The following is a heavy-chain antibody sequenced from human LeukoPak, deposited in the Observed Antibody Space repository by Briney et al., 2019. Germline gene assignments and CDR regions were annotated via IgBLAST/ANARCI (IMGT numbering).Heavy chain of an antibody. V-gene: IGHV4-61*02. J-gene: IGHJ4*02. CDR1: GSSISSGSYY. CDR2: IYTSGST. D-gene: IGHD6-19*01. Sequence: SETLSLTCTVSGSSISSGSYYWSWIRQPAGKGLEWIGRIYTSGSTNYNPSLKSRVTISVDTSKNQFSLKLSSVTAADTAVYYCATSYSSGPMNFDYWGQGTLVTVSS. CDR3: ATSYSSGPMNFDY.